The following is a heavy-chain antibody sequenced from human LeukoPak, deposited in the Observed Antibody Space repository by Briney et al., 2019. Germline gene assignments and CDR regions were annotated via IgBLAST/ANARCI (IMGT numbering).Heavy chain of an antibody. Sequence: GGSLRLSCALSGFSLSSIYMNWVRHVPEKGLEWDSNIHSGGRTYYADSVKGRVTITRDNPKNTVYLQMNTVSAEDTAVYYCARDDGAGGPFDYWGQGTLVSVSS. CDR3: ARDDGAGGPFDY. CDR2: IHSGGRT. J-gene: IGHJ4*02. CDR1: GFSLSSIY. V-gene: IGHV3-66*01. D-gene: IGHD3-10*01.